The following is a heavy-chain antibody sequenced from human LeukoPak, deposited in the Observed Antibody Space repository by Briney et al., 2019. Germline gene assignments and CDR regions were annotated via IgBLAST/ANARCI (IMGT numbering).Heavy chain of an antibody. J-gene: IGHJ6*02. CDR3: AREGIAASYYYYYGMDV. CDR1: GFTFDDYA. V-gene: IGHV3-9*01. CDR2: ISWNSGSI. Sequence: PGGSLRLSCAASGFTFDDYAMHWVRQAPGKGLEWVSGISWNSGSIGYADSVKGRFTISRDNAKSSLYLQMNSLRAEDTAVYYCAREGIAASYYYYYGMDVWGQGTTVTVSS. D-gene: IGHD6-13*01.